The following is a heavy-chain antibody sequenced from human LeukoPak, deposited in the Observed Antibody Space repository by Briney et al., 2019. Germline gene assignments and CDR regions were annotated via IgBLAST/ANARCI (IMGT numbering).Heavy chain of an antibody. CDR2: ISWNSGSI. Sequence: GGSLRLSCAASGFTFDDYAMHWVRQAPGKGLEWVSGISWNSGSIGYADSVKGRFTISRDNAENSLYLQMNSLRAEDTALYYCAKDAGDILTGYYDPWGQGTLVTVSS. CDR3: AKDAGDILTGYYDP. J-gene: IGHJ5*02. CDR1: GFTFDDYA. V-gene: IGHV3-9*01. D-gene: IGHD3-9*01.